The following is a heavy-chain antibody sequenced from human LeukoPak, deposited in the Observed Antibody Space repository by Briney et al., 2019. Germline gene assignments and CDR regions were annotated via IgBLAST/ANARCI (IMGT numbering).Heavy chain of an antibody. J-gene: IGHJ4*02. D-gene: IGHD3-22*01. Sequence: SVKVSSKASGGTFSSYPISWVRQAPGQGLELMGRIIPILGIVNYAQKFQGRVTITADKSTTTAYMELSSLRSEDTAVYFCASRYYDSSDYYKYYFDYWGQGTLVTVSS. CDR2: IIPILGIV. CDR1: GGTFSSYP. CDR3: ASRYYDSSDYYKYYFDY. V-gene: IGHV1-69*02.